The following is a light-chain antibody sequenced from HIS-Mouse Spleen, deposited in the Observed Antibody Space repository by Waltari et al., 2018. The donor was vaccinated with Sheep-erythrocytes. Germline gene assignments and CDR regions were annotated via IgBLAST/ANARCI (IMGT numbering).Light chain of an antibody. J-gene: IGLJ3*02. CDR3: CSYAGSSTPWV. Sequence: QSALTQPASVSGSPGQSITISCTGTSSCVGSYNLFSWYQQHPGKAPKLMIYEGSKRPSGVSNRFSGSKSGNTASLTISGLQAEDEADYYCCSYAGSSTPWVFGGGTKLTVL. V-gene: IGLV2-23*01. CDR2: EGS. CDR1: SSCVGSYNL.